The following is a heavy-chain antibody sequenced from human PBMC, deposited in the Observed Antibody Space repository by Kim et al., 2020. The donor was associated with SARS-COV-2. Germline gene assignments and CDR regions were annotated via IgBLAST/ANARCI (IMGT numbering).Heavy chain of an antibody. V-gene: IGHV3-53*04. D-gene: IGHD1-26*01. CDR1: GFTVSSNY. Sequence: GGSLRLSCAASGFTVSSNYMSWVRQAPGKGLEWVSVIYSGGSTYYADSVKGRFTISRHNSKNTLYLQMNNLRAEDTAVYYCARGHIREHAAGAFDIWGQGTMVTVSS. J-gene: IGHJ3*02. CDR2: IYSGGST. CDR3: ARGHIREHAAGAFDI.